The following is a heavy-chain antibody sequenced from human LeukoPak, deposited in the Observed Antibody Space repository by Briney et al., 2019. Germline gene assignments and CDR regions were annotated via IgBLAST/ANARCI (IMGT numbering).Heavy chain of an antibody. CDR2: IIPIFGTA. V-gene: IGHV1-69*05. CDR1: GGTFTSYA. CDR3: AGGSGIAVDY. D-gene: IGHD6-13*01. Sequence: GASVKVSCKASGGTFTSYAISWVRHAPGQGLEWRGRIIPIFGTANYAQKFQGRVTITTDESTSTAYMELSSLRSEDTAVYYCAGGSGIAVDYWGQGTLVTVSS. J-gene: IGHJ4*02.